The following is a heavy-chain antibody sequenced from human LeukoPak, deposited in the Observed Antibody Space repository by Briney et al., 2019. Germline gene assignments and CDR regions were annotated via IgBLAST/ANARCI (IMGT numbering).Heavy chain of an antibody. V-gene: IGHV3-11*01. Sequence: GGSLRLSCAASGFTFSDYYMSWIRQAPGKGLEWVLYISSSGSTIYYADSVKGRFTISRDNSKNTVYLQMNSLRAEDTAVYYCARDLSLIALTDWGQGTLVTVSS. D-gene: IGHD3-22*01. CDR2: ISSSGSTI. CDR1: GFTFSDYY. CDR3: ARDLSLIALTD. J-gene: IGHJ4*02.